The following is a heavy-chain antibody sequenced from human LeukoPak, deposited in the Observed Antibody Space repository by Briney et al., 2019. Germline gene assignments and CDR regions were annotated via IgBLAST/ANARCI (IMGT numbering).Heavy chain of an antibody. CDR2: INWNDGSA. CDR1: GFTFDDYG. Sequence: PVGSLRLSCGASGFTFDDYGMSWVRQAPGKGLEWVSGINWNDGSAGYADSVKGRFTISRDNAKNSLYPQMNSLRAEDTALCYCARDSGDYGPGGYWGQGTLVTVSS. D-gene: IGHD4-17*01. V-gene: IGHV3-20*04. J-gene: IGHJ4*02. CDR3: ARDSGDYGPGGY.